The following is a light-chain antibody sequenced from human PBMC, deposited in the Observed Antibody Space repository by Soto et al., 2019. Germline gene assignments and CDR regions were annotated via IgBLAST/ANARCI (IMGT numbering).Light chain of an antibody. Sequence: DIQMTQSPSTLSASVGDIVTITCRASQDISAWLAWYQQKPGKPPKLVIYKATALEAGVPSRFSGSGSGTEFTLTISSLQPDDFTAYYCQQLNSYPLTFGGGTKVDIK. CDR3: QQLNSYPLT. CDR1: QDISAW. J-gene: IGKJ4*01. V-gene: IGKV1-5*03. CDR2: KAT.